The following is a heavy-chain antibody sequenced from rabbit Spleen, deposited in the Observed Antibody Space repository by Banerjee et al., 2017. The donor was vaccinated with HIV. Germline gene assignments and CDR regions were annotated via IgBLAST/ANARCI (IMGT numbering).Heavy chain of an antibody. J-gene: IGHJ6*01. CDR3: ARDLSYYTGGYVGYDL. CDR1: GFSFSSGYD. V-gene: IGHV1S45*01. Sequence: QEQLVESGGGLVTPGASLTLTCTASGFSFSSGYDMCWVRQAPGKGLEWIACIYAGSTGSTYYANWAKGRFTISKTSSTTVTLQMASLTAADTATYFCARDLSYYTGGYVGYDLWGPGTLVTVS. D-gene: IGHD6-1*01. CDR2: IYAGSTGST.